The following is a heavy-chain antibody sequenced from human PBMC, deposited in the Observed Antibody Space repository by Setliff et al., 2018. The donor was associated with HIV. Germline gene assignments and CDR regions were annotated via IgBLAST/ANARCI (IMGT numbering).Heavy chain of an antibody. Sequence: GESLKISCAASGFTFSSYGMHWVRQAPGKGLEWVAVIWYDGSNKYYADSVKGRFTISRDNSKNTLYLQMNSLRAEDTAVYYCARDPDYGGNPCDYWGQGTLVTVSS. D-gene: IGHD4-17*01. CDR2: IWYDGSNK. V-gene: IGHV3-33*01. J-gene: IGHJ4*02. CDR1: GFTFSSYG. CDR3: ARDPDYGGNPCDY.